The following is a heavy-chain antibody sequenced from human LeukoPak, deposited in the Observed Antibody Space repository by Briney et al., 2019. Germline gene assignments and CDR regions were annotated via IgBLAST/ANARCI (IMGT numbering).Heavy chain of an antibody. V-gene: IGHV4-39*01. CDR1: GGSISSNLHY. J-gene: IGHJ3*02. CDR2: LLYTGNT. D-gene: IGHD6-19*01. CDR3: ARPQEGQWLVQSAFDI. Sequence: KPSETLSLTCTVAGGSISSNLHYWDWIRQAPGKGLEWIGSLLYTGNTWYNPSLKSRVTISVDTSKNQFSLKLSSVTAADAAVYYCARPQEGQWLVQSAFDIWGQGTMVTVSS.